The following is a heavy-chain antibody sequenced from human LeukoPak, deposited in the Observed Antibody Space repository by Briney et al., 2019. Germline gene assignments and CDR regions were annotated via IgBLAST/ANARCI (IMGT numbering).Heavy chain of an antibody. D-gene: IGHD4-17*01. J-gene: IGHJ5*02. CDR2: IYYSGST. V-gene: IGHV4-59*01. CDR3: ARDYGDYGWFDP. Sequence: SETLSHTCTVSGGSISSYYWSWIRQPPGKGLEWIGYIYYSGSTNYNPSLKSRVTISVDTSKNQFSLKLSSVTAADTAVYYCARDYGDYGWFDPWGQGTLVTVSS. CDR1: GGSISSYY.